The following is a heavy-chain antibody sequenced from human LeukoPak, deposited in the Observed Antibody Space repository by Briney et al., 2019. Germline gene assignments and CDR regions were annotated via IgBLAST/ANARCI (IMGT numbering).Heavy chain of an antibody. CDR2: IKQDGSEK. D-gene: IGHD2-15*01. Sequence: PGGSLRLSCAASGFTFSIYWMSWVRQAPGKGLEWVANIKQDGSEKYYVDSVKGRFTISKDNAKNSLYLQMNSLRAEDTAVYYCASVCSGGSCYVNGYYFESWGQGTLVTVSS. V-gene: IGHV3-7*01. CDR3: ASVCSGGSCYVNGYYFES. CDR1: GFTFSIYW. J-gene: IGHJ4*02.